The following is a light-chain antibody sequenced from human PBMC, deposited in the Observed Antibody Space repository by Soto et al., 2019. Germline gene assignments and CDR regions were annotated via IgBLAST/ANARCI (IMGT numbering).Light chain of an antibody. CDR3: SSYAGSYV. CDR2: DVN. CDR1: SSDVRTYMY. J-gene: IGLJ1*01. Sequence: QSALTQPRSVSGAPGQSVTISCTGTSSDVRTYMYASWYKQHPGKAPKLMIYDVNNRPSGVPDRFSGSKSGNTASLTISGLQAEDEADYYCSSYAGSYVFGTGTKVTVL. V-gene: IGLV2-11*01.